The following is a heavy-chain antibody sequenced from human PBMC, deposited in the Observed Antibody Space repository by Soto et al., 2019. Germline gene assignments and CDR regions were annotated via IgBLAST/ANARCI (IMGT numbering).Heavy chain of an antibody. J-gene: IGHJ6*02. Sequence: PVGSLRLSCAASGFTFSSYSMNWVRQAPGKGLEWVSSISSSSSYIYYADSVKGRFTISRGNAKNSLYLQMNSLRAEDTAVYYCARDTAGYCSSTSCYIPAYYYGMDVWGQGTTVTAP. CDR2: ISSSSSYI. CDR3: ARDTAGYCSSTSCYIPAYYYGMDV. CDR1: GFTFSSYS. D-gene: IGHD2-2*02. V-gene: IGHV3-21*01.